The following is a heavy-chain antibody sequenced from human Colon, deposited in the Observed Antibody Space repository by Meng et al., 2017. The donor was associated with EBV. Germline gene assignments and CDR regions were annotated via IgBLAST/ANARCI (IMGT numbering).Heavy chain of an antibody. V-gene: IGHV4-4*02. CDR1: GGSISSVYW. CDR3: ARGGYYSFDY. J-gene: IGHJ4*02. CDR2: IYHSGST. Sequence: QVQLNESGPGLVKPSETLSLTCAVSGGSISSVYWWTWVRQSPGKGLEWIGEIYHSGSTNYHPPLKSRVTISVDKSKNQFSLKLTSVTAADTAVYYCARGGYYSFDYWGQRTLVTVSS. D-gene: IGHD5-18*01.